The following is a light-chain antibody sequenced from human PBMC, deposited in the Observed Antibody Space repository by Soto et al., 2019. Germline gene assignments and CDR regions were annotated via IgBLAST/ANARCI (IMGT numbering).Light chain of an antibody. J-gene: IGLJ7*01. Sequence: QAVVTQEPSLTVSPGGTVTLTCASSTGVVTSGHYPYWFLVKPGQAPTTLIYDTTNKYPWTPARFSGSLLGGKAALTLVGAQPEDEGDFFCLLFYNGARVFGGVTPLTVL. V-gene: IGLV7-46*02. CDR2: DTT. CDR1: TGVVTSGHY. CDR3: LLFYNGARV.